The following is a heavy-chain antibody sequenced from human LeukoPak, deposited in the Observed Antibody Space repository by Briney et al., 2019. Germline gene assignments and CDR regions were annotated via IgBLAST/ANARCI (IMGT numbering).Heavy chain of an antibody. D-gene: IGHD3-10*01. CDR3: ARDRLMVRGVIVYYGMDV. J-gene: IGHJ6*02. CDR2: INPSGGST. CDR1: GYTFTSYY. Sequence: ASVKVSCKASGYTFTSYYMHWVRQAPGQGLEWMGIINPSGGSTSYAQKFQGRVTMTRDTSTSTVYMELSSLRSEDTAVYYCARDRLMVRGVIVYYGMDVWGQGTTVTVSS. V-gene: IGHV1-46*01.